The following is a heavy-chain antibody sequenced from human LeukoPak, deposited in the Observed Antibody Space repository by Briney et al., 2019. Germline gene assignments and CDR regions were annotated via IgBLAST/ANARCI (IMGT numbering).Heavy chain of an antibody. CDR3: ARHVLWFGVSEYYFDY. V-gene: IGHV1-69*06. J-gene: IGHJ4*02. D-gene: IGHD3-10*01. Sequence: ASVKVSCKASGGTFSSYAISWVRQAPGQGLEWMGRIIPIFGTANYAQKFQRRVTITADKSTRTACMELSSLRSEDTAVYYSARHVLWFGVSEYYFDYWGQGTLVTVSS. CDR1: GGTFSSYA. CDR2: IIPIFGTA.